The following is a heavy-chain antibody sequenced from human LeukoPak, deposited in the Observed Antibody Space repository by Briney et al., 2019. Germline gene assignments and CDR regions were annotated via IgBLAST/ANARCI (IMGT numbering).Heavy chain of an antibody. Sequence: SVKVSCKASGGTFSNYAISWVRQAPGHGLEWMGGIIPIFGTANYAQKFQGRVTITADKSTSTAYMELSSLRSEDTAVYYCARDPGIAVAGTSNYWGQGTLVTVSS. V-gene: IGHV1-69*06. CDR2: IIPIFGTA. CDR1: GGTFSNYA. CDR3: ARDPGIAVAGTSNY. J-gene: IGHJ4*02. D-gene: IGHD6-19*01.